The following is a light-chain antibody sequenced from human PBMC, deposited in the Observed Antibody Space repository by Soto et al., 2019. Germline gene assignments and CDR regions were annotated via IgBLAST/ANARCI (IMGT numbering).Light chain of an antibody. CDR1: QGIRNY. Sequence: DIQMTQSPTSLSASVGDRVTITCRASQGIRNYVAWYQQITGKAPKLLIYAASTLQSGVPSRFSCSGSGTDFTLTINGLQPEGVATYSCQKYSSVPFFGPGTKVEIK. J-gene: IGKJ3*01. CDR3: QKYSSVPF. CDR2: AAS. V-gene: IGKV1-27*01.